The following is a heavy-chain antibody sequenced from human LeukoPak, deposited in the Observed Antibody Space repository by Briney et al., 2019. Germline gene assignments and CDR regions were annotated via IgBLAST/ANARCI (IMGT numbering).Heavy chain of an antibody. Sequence: GGSLRLSCAASGNYWMHWVRQAPGKGLVWVSHINGDGSWTSYADSVKGRFTISKDNAKNTVYLQMNNLRAEDTAVYYCVSFYETYWGRGTLVTVSS. V-gene: IGHV3-74*01. CDR3: VSFYETY. CDR2: INGDGSWT. J-gene: IGHJ4*02. D-gene: IGHD2/OR15-2a*01. CDR1: GNYW.